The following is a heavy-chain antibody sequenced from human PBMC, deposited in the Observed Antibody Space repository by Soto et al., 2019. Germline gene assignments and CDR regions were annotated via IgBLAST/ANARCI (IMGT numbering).Heavy chain of an antibody. CDR2: ISYDGSNK. V-gene: IGHV3-30*18. CDR1: GFTFSSYG. CDR3: AKEWRQLLYYYYGMDV. Sequence: GESLKISCAASGFTFSSYGMHWVRQAPGKGLEWVAVISYDGSNKYYADSVKGRFTISRDNSKNTLYLQMNSLRAEDTAVYYCAKEWRQLLYYYYGMDVWGQGTTVTVSS. J-gene: IGHJ6*02. D-gene: IGHD2-15*01.